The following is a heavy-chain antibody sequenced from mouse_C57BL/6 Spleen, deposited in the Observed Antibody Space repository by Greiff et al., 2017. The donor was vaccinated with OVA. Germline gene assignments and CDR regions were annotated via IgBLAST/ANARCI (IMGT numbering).Heavy chain of an antibody. Sequence: QVQLQQSGAELARPGASVKLSCKASGYTFTSYGISWVKQRTGQGLEWIGEIYPRSGNTNYNEKFKGKATLTGDKSSSTAYMELLSLTSEDSAVYFCAMTYGSSAWFAYWGQGTLVTVSA. CDR1: GYTFTSYG. J-gene: IGHJ3*01. V-gene: IGHV1-81*01. D-gene: IGHD1-1*01. CDR2: IYPRSGNT. CDR3: AMTYGSSAWFAY.